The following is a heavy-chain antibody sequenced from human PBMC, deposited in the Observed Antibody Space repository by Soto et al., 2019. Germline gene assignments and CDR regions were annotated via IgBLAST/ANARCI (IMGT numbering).Heavy chain of an antibody. CDR1: GFTFSSYG. CDR3: ATYSNYWNRKRYYYYYYMDV. D-gene: IGHD4-4*01. Sequence: GGSLRLSCAASGFTFSSYGMHWVRQAPGKGLEWVAVISYDGSNKYYADSVKGRFTISRDNSKNTLYLQMNSLRAEDTAVYYCATYSNYWNRKRYYYYYYMDVWGKGTTVTVSS. V-gene: IGHV3-30*03. CDR2: ISYDGSNK. J-gene: IGHJ6*03.